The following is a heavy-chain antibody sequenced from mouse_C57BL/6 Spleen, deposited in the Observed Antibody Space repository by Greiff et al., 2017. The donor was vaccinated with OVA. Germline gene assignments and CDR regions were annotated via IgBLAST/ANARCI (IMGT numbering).Heavy chain of an antibody. V-gene: IGHV1-52*01. Sequence: QVQLQQPGAELVRPGSSVKLSCKASGYTFTSYWMHWVKQRPIQGLEWIGNIDPSDSETHSNQKFKDKATLTVDKSSSTAYMQLSSLTSEDSAVYYCARLIHGYFDYWGQGTTLTVSS. CDR3: ARLIHGYFDY. CDR1: GYTFTSYW. CDR2: IDPSDSET. J-gene: IGHJ2*01.